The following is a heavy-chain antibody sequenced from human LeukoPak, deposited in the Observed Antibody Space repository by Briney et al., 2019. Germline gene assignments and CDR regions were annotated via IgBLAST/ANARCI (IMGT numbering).Heavy chain of an antibody. V-gene: IGHV1-2*02. CDR3: ARPSAARRYYFDY. J-gene: IGHJ4*02. CDR2: INPNSGGT. Sequence: ASVKVSCKVSGYTLTELSMHWVRQAPGQGLEWMGWINPNSGGTNYAQKFQGRVTMTRDTSISTAYMELSRLRSDDTAVYYCARPSAARRYYFDYWGQGTLVTVSS. D-gene: IGHD2-15*01. CDR1: GYTLTELS.